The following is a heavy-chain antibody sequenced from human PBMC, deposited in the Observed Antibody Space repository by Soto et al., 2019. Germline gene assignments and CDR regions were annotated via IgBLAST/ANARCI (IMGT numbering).Heavy chain of an antibody. CDR1: GFTVSGNY. CDR2: IYSGGST. Sequence: EVQLVESGGGLVQPGGSLRLSCAASGFTVSGNYMNWVRQAPGKGLEWVSVIYSGGSTYYADSVKGRFTISRDNSKNTLYLQMNSLRAEDTAVDYCARARPTLWLALDCWGGGSLVTVSS. V-gene: IGHV3-66*01. CDR3: ARARPTLWLALDC. J-gene: IGHJ4*02. D-gene: IGHD6-19*01.